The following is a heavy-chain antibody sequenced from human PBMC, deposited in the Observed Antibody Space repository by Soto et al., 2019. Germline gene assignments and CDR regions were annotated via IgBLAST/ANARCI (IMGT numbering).Heavy chain of an antibody. J-gene: IGHJ4*02. CDR2: ISGSPDSA. D-gene: IGHD3-3*01. Sequence: GGSLRLSCAASGFSFRDYAMSWVRQAPGKGLEWVSTISGSPDSAFYADSVKGRFTISRDNAKNSLYLQMNSLRAEDTAVYYCARGHDFWSGEGPSPFDYWGQGTLVTVSS. V-gene: IGHV3-23*01. CDR3: ARGHDFWSGEGPSPFDY. CDR1: GFSFRDYA.